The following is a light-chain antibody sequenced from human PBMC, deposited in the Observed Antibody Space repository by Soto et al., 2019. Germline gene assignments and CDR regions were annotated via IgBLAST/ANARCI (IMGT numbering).Light chain of an antibody. J-gene: IGKJ4*01. Sequence: EIVLTQSPVTRALSAGERATLSCSASQSVSSSYLAWYQQKPGQAPRLLIYGASSRATGIPDRFSGSGSGTDFTLTISRLEPEDFAVYYCQQYGSSPLTFGGGTKVDIK. CDR2: GAS. CDR3: QQYGSSPLT. V-gene: IGKV3-20*01. CDR1: QSVSSSY.